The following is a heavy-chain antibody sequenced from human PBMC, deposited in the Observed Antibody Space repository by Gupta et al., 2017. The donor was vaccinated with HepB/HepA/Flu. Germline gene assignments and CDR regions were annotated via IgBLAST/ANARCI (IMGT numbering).Heavy chain of an antibody. CDR1: GESFSGYS. Sequence: QAPLQQWGAGLLKPSETLSLTCAVYGESFSGYSWTWSRQPPGKGLEWIGDITHSGTTNYNPSLESRVSILVDRPKKQFFLRLNSVTAADTAVYYCARRFYTSSSLDSWGQGTLVSVSS. V-gene: IGHV4-34*01. J-gene: IGHJ4*02. CDR3: ARRFYTSSSLDS. CDR2: ITHSGTT. D-gene: IGHD6-6*01.